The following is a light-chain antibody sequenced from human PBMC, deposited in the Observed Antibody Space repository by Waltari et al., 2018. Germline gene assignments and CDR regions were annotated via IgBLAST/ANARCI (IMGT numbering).Light chain of an antibody. V-gene: IGKV3-20*01. CDR2: GTS. J-gene: IGKJ4*01. CDR3: QQYDGEVVT. CDR1: QSFTSIS. Sequence: ASQSFTSISLTWYQQKRGQAPRLLIYGTSSRATGIPDRFSGSGSGTDFTLTISRLEPEDFAVYYCQQYDGEVVTFGGGTKVEI.